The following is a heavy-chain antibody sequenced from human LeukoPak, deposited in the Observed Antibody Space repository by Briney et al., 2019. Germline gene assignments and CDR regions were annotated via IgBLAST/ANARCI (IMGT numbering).Heavy chain of an antibody. CDR3: ASSYSSGWYRSFDY. CDR1: GGSISSYY. D-gene: IGHD6-19*01. V-gene: IGHV4-59*08. J-gene: IGHJ4*02. CDR2: IYYSGST. Sequence: SETLSLTCTVSGGSISSYYWSWIRQPPGKGLEWIGYIYYSGSTIYNPSLKSRVTISVDTSKNQFSLKLSSVTAADTAVYYCASSYSSGWYRSFDYWGQGTLVTVSS.